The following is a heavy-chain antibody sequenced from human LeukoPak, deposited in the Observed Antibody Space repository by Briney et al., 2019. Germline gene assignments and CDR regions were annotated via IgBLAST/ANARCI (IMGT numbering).Heavy chain of an antibody. CDR1: GYTFTSFG. J-gene: IGHJ5*02. CDR2: ISAFNGST. V-gene: IGHV1-18*01. CDR3: ARDGGWLDP. Sequence: GASVKVSCKASGYTFTSFGISWVRQAPGQGLEWMGWISAFNGSTDFAQNLQDRITMTIDISTNTAYMELRSLRSDDAAVYFCARDGGWLDPWGQGTLVTVSS. D-gene: IGHD2-15*01.